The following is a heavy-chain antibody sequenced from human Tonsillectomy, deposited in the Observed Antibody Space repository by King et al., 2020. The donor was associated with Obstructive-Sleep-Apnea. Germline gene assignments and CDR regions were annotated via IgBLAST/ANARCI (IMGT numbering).Heavy chain of an antibody. J-gene: IGHJ3*02. V-gene: IGHV5-51*01. Sequence: VQLVESGAEVKKPGESLKISCKGSGFMFSIYCIGWVRQVPGKGLEWMGILYPVDSDTRYSPSFQGQVTITADTSINTAYLQWRSLKASDTAMYYCARREMSTTKGAFDIWGQGTMVTVSS. CDR2: LYPVDSDT. D-gene: IGHD5-24*01. CDR3: ARREMSTTKGAFDI. CDR1: GFMFSIYC.